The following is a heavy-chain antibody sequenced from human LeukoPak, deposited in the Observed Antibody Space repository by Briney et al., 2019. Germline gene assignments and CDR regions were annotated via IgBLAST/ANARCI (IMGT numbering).Heavy chain of an antibody. V-gene: IGHV4-4*02. Sequence: SGTLSLTCAVSGGSISSSNWWSWVRQPPGKGLEWIGEIYHSGSTNYNPSLKSRVTISVDKSKNQFSLKLSSVTAADTAVYYCARAPFIAVWFGDEAGKAFDIWGQGTMVTVSS. CDR3: ARAPFIAVWFGDEAGKAFDI. J-gene: IGHJ3*02. CDR2: IYHSGST. D-gene: IGHD3-10*01. CDR1: GGSISSSNW.